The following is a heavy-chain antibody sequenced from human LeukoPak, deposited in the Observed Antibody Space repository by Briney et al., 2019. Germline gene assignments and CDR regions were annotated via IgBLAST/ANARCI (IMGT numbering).Heavy chain of an antibody. CDR2: INAGNGNT. V-gene: IGHV1-3*01. D-gene: IGHD3-22*01. CDR1: GYTFTSYA. J-gene: IGHJ4*02. Sequence: ASVKVSCKASGYTFTSYAMHWVRQAPGQRLEWMGWINAGNGNTKYSQKFQGRVTITRDTSASTAYMELSSLRSEDTAVYYCARGSSPVNYCDSSGYYYGEDYWGQGTLVTVSS. CDR3: ARGSSPVNYCDSSGYYYGEDY.